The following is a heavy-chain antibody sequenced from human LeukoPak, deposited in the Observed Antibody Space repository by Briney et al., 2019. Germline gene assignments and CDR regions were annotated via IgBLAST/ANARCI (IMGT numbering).Heavy chain of an antibody. CDR1: GFTFTSYA. D-gene: IGHD6-6*01. V-gene: IGHV3-23*01. CDR2: ISGDGEST. Sequence: GGSLRLSCAASGFTFTSYALDWVRQAPGKGLEWISVISGDGESTHYADSVKGRFTISRDNSKNTLYLQMHSLRAEDTAVYYCARDEYKADAYWGQGTLVTVSS. J-gene: IGHJ4*02. CDR3: ARDEYKADAY.